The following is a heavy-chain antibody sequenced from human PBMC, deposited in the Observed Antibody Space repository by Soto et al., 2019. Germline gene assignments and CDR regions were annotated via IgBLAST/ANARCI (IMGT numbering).Heavy chain of an antibody. CDR2: ISASGGRT. J-gene: IGHJ6*02. Sequence: EGQLLESGGGLVQPGGSLRLSCAAPGFTFKNYGMSWVRQAPGKGLEWVSGISASGGRTYSADSVKGRFTISRDNSKNTLYLQMNSLRAEDTAVYYCAKGHVDTNMGNYYYYYGMDVWGQGTTVTVSS. CDR1: GFTFKNYG. CDR3: AKGHVDTNMGNYYYYYGMDV. V-gene: IGHV3-23*01. D-gene: IGHD5-18*01.